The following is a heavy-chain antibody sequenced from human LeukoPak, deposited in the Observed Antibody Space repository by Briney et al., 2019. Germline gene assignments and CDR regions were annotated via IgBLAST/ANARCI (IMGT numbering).Heavy chain of an antibody. D-gene: IGHD5-12*01. CDR3: ARVNKASGYDVDAFDI. J-gene: IGHJ3*02. CDR1: GYSISSGYY. Sequence: SETLSLTCTVSGYSISSGYYWGWIRQPPGKGLEWIGSIYHSGSTYYNPSLKSRVTISVDTSKNQFSLKLSSVTAADTAVYYCARVNKASGYDVDAFDIWGQGTMVTVSS. CDR2: IYHSGST. V-gene: IGHV4-38-2*02.